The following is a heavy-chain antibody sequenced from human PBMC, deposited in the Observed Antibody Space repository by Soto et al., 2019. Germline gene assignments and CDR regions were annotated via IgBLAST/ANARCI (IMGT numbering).Heavy chain of an antibody. J-gene: IGHJ4*02. CDR1: GDSVNSDSHY. CDR3: ARVPGTQLWLAGTIFDY. Sequence: QVQLQESGPGLVKPSETLSLTCTVSGDSVNSDSHYWSWIRQFPGKGLEWIGYIYYSGSTNYNPSLKSRVTLSIDTSKNQFSLKLSAVTAADTAVYYCARVPGTQLWLAGTIFDYWGQGTLVTVSS. D-gene: IGHD5-18*01. V-gene: IGHV4-61*01. CDR2: IYYSGST.